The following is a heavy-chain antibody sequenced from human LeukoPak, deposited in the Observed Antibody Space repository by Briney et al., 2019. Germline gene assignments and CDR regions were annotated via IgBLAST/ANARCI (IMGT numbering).Heavy chain of an antibody. V-gene: IGHV3-30*03. CDR2: ISYDGSNK. Sequence: GGSLRLSCAASGFIFSDYWMTWVRQAPGKGLEWVAVISYDGSNKYYADSVKGRFTISRDNSKNTLYLQMNSLRAEDTAVYYCARGFERPLDYWGQGTLVTVSS. CDR1: GFIFSDYW. CDR3: ARGFERPLDY. J-gene: IGHJ4*02. D-gene: IGHD3-16*01.